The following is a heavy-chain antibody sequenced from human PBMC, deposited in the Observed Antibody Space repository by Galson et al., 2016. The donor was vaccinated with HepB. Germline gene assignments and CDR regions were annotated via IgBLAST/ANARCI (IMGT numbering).Heavy chain of an antibody. CDR2: INTDGSVI. D-gene: IGHD3/OR15-3a*01. CDR1: GFTFRSHA. V-gene: IGHV3-74*01. CDR3: TRSDWDRRFDD. J-gene: IGHJ4*02. Sequence: SLRLSCAASGFTFRSHAMHWVRQAPGKGPVWVSRINTDGSVIDYVDSVRGRFTISRDNAKNTLYLQMNSLRVEDTAVYYCTRSDWDRRFDDWGQGTLVTVSS.